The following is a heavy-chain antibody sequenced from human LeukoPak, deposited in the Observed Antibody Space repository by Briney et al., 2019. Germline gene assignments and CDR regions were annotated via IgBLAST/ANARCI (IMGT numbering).Heavy chain of an antibody. J-gene: IGHJ3*02. CDR2: IIPIFGTA. V-gene: IGHV1-69*13. CDR1: GGTFSSYA. CDR3: VRNGRAIAAPDTGGAFDI. Sequence: ASVKVSCKASGGTFSSYAISWVRQAPGQGLEWMGGIIPIFGTANYAQKFQGRVTITADESTSTAYMELSSLRSEDTAVYYCVRNGRAIAAPDTGGAFDIWGQGTMVTVSS. D-gene: IGHD6-13*01.